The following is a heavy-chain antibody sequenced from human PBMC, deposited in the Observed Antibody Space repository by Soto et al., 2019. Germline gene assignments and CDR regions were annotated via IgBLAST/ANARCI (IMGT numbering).Heavy chain of an antibody. J-gene: IGHJ4*02. CDR3: VRDLDDSGSYYTDY. CDR2: IRPYNGDT. V-gene: IGHV1-18*01. CDR1: GYMFISYG. D-gene: IGHD3-10*01. Sequence: ASVKVSCKASGYMFISYGINWVRQAPGQGLEWMGWIRPYNGDTKYAQNLQDRVTMTTDTSTSTAYMEMRSLRSDDTAVYYCVRDLDDSGSYYTDYWGPGTLVTVSS.